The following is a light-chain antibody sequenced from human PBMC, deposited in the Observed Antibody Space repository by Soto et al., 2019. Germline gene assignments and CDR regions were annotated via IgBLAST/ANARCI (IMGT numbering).Light chain of an antibody. CDR3: QQYNSYSPT. Sequence: EIPMTQSPSSVAASVGDRSSITRLAGQRIGGRLAWCQQKPGRAPQYLIKAASILQSGVPSSFSGSGSGTEFTLTISSLQPDDFATYYCQQYNSYSPTFGQGTKVDIK. CDR2: AAS. CDR1: QRIGGR. V-gene: IGKV1-5*01. J-gene: IGKJ1*01.